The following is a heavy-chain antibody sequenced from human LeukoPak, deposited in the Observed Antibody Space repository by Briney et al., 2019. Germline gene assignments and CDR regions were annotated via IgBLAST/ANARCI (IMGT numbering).Heavy chain of an antibody. J-gene: IGHJ5*02. CDR3: ARASYSSSWYFKWFDP. CDR1: GGSISSGFYY. CDR2: IYYSGIT. Sequence: SETLSLTCTVSGGSISSGFYYWAWIRQPPGKGLEWIGSIYYSGITYYNPSLKSPVTISVDTAKNQFSLNLRSVNAADTAVYFCARASYSSSWYFKWFDPWGQGTLVTVSS. V-gene: IGHV4-39*01. D-gene: IGHD6-13*01.